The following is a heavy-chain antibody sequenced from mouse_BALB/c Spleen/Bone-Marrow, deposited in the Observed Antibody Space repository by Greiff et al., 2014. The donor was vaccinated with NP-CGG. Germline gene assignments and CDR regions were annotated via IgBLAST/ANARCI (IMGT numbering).Heavy chain of an antibody. CDR3: ARGYYGSSYIGY. J-gene: IGHJ3*01. CDR2: ISDGGGYT. Sequence: EVKLVESGGGLVKPGGSLKLSCAASGFTFSNYYMYWVRQTPEKRLEWVATISDGGGYTNYPDSVKGRFTISRDNANNNLYLQMSSLKSEDTAMYYCARGYYGSSYIGYWGQGTLVTVST. V-gene: IGHV5-4*02. D-gene: IGHD1-1*01. CDR1: GFTFSNYY.